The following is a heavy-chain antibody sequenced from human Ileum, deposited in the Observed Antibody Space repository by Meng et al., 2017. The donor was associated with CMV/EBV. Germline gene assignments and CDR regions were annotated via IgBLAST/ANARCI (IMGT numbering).Heavy chain of an antibody. Sequence: RPQLQGSGPGLVKRSGTLSLSCTVSAASISRSTYYWGWIRQPPGKGLEWIGSIYYSGGTYYNPSLKSRVTISVDTSKNQFSLKLNSVTAADTAVYYCASGDSLRAVDFWGQGTLVTVSS. CDR2: IYYSGGT. V-gene: IGHV4-39*06. D-gene: IGHD2-21*02. J-gene: IGHJ4*02. CDR1: AASISRSTYY. CDR3: ASGDSLRAVDF.